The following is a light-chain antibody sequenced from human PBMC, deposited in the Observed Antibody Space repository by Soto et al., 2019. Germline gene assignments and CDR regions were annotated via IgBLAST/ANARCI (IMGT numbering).Light chain of an antibody. Sequence: EIVLAQSPATRSWSPAERATLSCLASPSVTNYLAWYHQQPGQPPRLLIYGAFNRAAGIPASCSGSGSGTDFTLTISSLEPEDSAVYYCQQRNIWPPVTFGQGTRLEIK. J-gene: IGKJ5*01. V-gene: IGKV3-11*01. CDR1: PSVTNY. CDR3: QQRNIWPPVT. CDR2: GAF.